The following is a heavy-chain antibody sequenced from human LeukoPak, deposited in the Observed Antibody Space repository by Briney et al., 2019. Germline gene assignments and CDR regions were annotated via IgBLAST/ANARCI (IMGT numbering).Heavy chain of an antibody. CDR3: ARDNSVGETAWWFDP. D-gene: IGHD1-26*01. CDR1: GFTVSSNY. Sequence: PGGSLRLSCAASGFTVSSNYMSWVRQAPGKGLERVSVIYSGGSTYYADSVKGRFTISRDNSKNTLYLQMNSLRAEDTAVYYCARDNSVGETAWWFDPWGQGTLVTVSS. CDR2: IYSGGST. V-gene: IGHV3-66*01. J-gene: IGHJ5*02.